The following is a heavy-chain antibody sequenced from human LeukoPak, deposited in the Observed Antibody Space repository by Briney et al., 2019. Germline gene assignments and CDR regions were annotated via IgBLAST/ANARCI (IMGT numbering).Heavy chain of an antibody. Sequence: SETLSLACGVYGGSFSGYYWSWIRQPPGKGLEWIGEINHSGSTNYNPSLKSRVTISVDTSKNQFSLKLISVTAADTAVYYCARTPYSTGTLSGAGIDPWGQGTLVTVSS. D-gene: IGHD1-26*01. CDR3: ARTPYSTGTLSGAGIDP. CDR1: GGSFSGYY. V-gene: IGHV4-34*01. J-gene: IGHJ5*02. CDR2: INHSGST.